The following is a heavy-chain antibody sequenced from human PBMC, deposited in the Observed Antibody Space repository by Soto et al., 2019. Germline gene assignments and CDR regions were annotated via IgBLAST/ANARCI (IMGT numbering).Heavy chain of an antibody. CDR3: ARGGYYGSGSSLAYYYYGMDV. D-gene: IGHD3-10*01. V-gene: IGHV4-34*01. Sequence: SETLSLTCAVYGGSFSGYYWSWIRQPPGKGLEWIGEINHSGSTNYNPSLKSRVTISVDTSKNQFSLKLSSVTAADTAVYYCARGGYYGSGSSLAYYYYGMDVWGQGTTVT. CDR1: GGSFSGYY. J-gene: IGHJ6*02. CDR2: INHSGST.